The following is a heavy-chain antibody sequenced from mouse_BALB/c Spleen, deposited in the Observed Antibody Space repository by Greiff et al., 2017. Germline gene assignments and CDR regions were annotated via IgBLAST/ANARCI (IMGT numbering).Heavy chain of an antibody. Sequence: QVQLQQPGAELVKPGASVKLSCKASGYTFTSYWMHWVKQRPGQGLEWIGEINPSNGRTNYNEKFKSKATLTVDKSSSTAYMQLSSLTSEDSAVYYCARDYDYAWFAYWGQGTLVTVSA. CDR1: GYTFTSYW. J-gene: IGHJ3*01. CDR3: ARDYDYAWFAY. V-gene: IGHV1S81*02. CDR2: INPSNGRT. D-gene: IGHD2-4*01.